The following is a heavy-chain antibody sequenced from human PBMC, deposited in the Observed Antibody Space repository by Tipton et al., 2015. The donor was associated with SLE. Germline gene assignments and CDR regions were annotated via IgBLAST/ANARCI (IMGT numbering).Heavy chain of an antibody. V-gene: IGHV3-23*01. Sequence: SLRLSCAASGFTFSSYAMSWVRQAPGKGLEWVSAISGSGGSTYYADSVKGRFTISRDNSKNTLYLQMNSLRAEDTAVYYCAKDRTWLAAMERDYGMDVWGQGTTVTVSS. D-gene: IGHD5-18*01. CDR1: GFTFSSYA. CDR3: AKDRTWLAAMERDYGMDV. J-gene: IGHJ6*02. CDR2: ISGSGGST.